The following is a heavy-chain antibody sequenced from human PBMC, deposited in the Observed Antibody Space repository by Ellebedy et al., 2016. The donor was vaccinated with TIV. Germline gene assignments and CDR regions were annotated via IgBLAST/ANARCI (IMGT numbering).Heavy chain of an antibody. J-gene: IGHJ4*02. CDR2: IKQDGSEK. D-gene: IGHD6-19*01. Sequence: GGSLRLSCAVTGFSFTSYWMSWVRQAPGRGLEWVANIKQDGSEKYYVDSVKGRFSISRDNTKNSLYLQMNSLTDEDTAVYYCARDQWLGRAYYFDSWGQGTLVTVSS. V-gene: IGHV3-7*01. CDR3: ARDQWLGRAYYFDS. CDR1: GFSFTSYW.